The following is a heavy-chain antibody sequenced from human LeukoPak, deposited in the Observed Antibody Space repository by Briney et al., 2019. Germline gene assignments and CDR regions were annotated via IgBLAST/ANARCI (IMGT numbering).Heavy chain of an antibody. CDR2: INHSGST. Sequence: PSETLSLTCGVYGLSFSDCYWSWIRQPPGKGLEWIGEINHSGSTNYNPSLKSRVIISVDTSKNQFSLNLSSVIAADTAVYYCARYTSSWYRGYFDYWGQGTLVTVSS. CDR1: GLSFSDCY. V-gene: IGHV4-34*01. CDR3: ARYTSSWYRGYFDY. J-gene: IGHJ4*02. D-gene: IGHD6-13*01.